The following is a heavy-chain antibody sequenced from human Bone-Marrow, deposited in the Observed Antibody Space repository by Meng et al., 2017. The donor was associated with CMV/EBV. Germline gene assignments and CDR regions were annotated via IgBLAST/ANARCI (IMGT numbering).Heavy chain of an antibody. V-gene: IGHV3-21*01. CDR2: FSTTSSYI. J-gene: IGHJ4*02. CDR1: GFTFSSYW. CDR3: ARDIRSFYYFDY. Sequence: GESLKISCAASGFTFSSYWMHWVRQAPGKGLVWVSSFSTTSSYIYYADSVKGRFTISRDDAKKSLYLQMNSLRAEDTAVYFCARDIRSFYYFDYWGQGTRVTVSS.